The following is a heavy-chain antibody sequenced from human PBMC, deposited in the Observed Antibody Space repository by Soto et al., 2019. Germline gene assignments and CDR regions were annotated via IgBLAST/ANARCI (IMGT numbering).Heavy chain of an antibody. D-gene: IGHD3-16*01. V-gene: IGHV1-2*02. Sequence: ASVKVSCTASGYTFTDYYMHWVRPAPVQGLEWMGWINPNSGDTNYARKFQGRVTMTRDTSISTAYMELSRLRSDDTAMYYCARSRGSNPYYAMDVWG. CDR3: ARSRGSNPYYAMDV. CDR2: INPNSGDT. CDR1: GYTFTDYY. J-gene: IGHJ6*02.